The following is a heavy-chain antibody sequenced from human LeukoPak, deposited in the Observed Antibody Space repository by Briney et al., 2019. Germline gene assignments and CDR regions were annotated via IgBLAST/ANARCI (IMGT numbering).Heavy chain of an antibody. D-gene: IGHD1-26*01. CDR3: ARHVVSYYTDAFDI. V-gene: IGHV4-59*08. Sequence: SETLSLTCTVSGGSISSYYWSWIRQPPGKGLEWIGYIYYSGSTNYNPSLKSRVTISVDTSKNQFSLKMSSVTAADTAVYYCARHVVSYYTDAFDIWGQGTMVTVSS. J-gene: IGHJ3*02. CDR2: IYYSGST. CDR1: GGSISSYY.